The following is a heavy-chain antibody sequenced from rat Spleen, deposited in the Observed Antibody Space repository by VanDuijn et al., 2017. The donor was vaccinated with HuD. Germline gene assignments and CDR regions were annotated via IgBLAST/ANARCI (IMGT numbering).Heavy chain of an antibody. Sequence: QVQLKESGPGLVQPSQTLSLTCTVSGFSLSSYGVIWVRQPPGKGLGWMGVIWGNGNTNYNSVLKSRLSISRDTSKSQVYLKMNSLQAEDTATYYCARGDHSSPRGGCWGQGVMVTVSS. J-gene: IGHJ2*01. V-gene: IGHV2-13*01. CDR1: GFSLSSYG. CDR2: IWGNGNT. CDR3: ARGDHSSPRGGC. D-gene: IGHD1-2*01.